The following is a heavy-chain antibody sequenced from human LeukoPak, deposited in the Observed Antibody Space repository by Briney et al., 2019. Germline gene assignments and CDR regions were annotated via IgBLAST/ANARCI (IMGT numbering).Heavy chain of an antibody. D-gene: IGHD1-26*01. CDR2: IYSGGST. CDR1: GFTVSSNH. J-gene: IGHJ4*02. V-gene: IGHV3-66*01. CDR3: AGDPGSQASGY. Sequence: PGGSLRLSCAASGFTVSSNHMSWVRQAPGKGLEWVSVIYSGGSTYYTDSVRGRFTISRDSSKNTLYLQMNSLRAEDTAVYYCAGDPGSQASGYWGQGTLVTVSS.